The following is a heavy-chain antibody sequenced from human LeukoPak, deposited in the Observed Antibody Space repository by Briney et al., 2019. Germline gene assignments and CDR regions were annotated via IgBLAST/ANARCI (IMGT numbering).Heavy chain of an antibody. J-gene: IGHJ4*02. CDR3: ARETVQAFDY. CDR1: GFTFTGYA. Sequence: GGSLRLSCSASGFTFTGYAMHWVRQAPGKGLELVANIKQDGSEKYYVDSVKGRFTISRDNSKNTLYLQMNSVRAEDTAVYYCARETVQAFDYWGQGTLVTVSS. CDR2: IKQDGSEK. V-gene: IGHV3-7*05. D-gene: IGHD1-14*01.